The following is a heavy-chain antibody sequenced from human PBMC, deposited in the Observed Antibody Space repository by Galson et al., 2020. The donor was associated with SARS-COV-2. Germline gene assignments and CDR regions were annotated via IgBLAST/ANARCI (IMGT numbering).Heavy chain of an antibody. Sequence: QLGESLKISCAASGFIFSSYWMSWVRQAPGKGLEWVANIKQDGNEKNYVDSVKGRFTISRDNAKNSLYLQMNSLRAEDTAVYYCARESIAAAGTDFDYWGQGTLVTVSS. CDR2: IKQDGNEK. J-gene: IGHJ4*02. CDR1: GFIFSSYW. CDR3: ARESIAAAGTDFDY. D-gene: IGHD6-13*01. V-gene: IGHV3-7*01.